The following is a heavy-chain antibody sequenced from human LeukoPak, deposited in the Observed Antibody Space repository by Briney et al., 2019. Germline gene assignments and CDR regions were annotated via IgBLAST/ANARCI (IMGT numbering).Heavy chain of an antibody. V-gene: IGHV3-15*01. CDR1: GFTFSNAW. J-gene: IGHJ4*02. D-gene: IGHD1-20*01. CDR2: IKSKTDGGTT. Sequence: GESLKISCAASGFTFSNAWMSWVRQAPGKGLGWVGRIKSKTDGGTTDYAAPVKGRFTISRDDSKNTLYLQMNSLKTEDTAVYYCTTGPWPEYNWNRHAVLDYWGQGTLVTVSS. CDR3: TTGPWPEYNWNRHAVLDY.